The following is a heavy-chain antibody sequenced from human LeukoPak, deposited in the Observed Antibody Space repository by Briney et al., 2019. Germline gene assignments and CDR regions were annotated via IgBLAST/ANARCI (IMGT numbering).Heavy chain of an antibody. D-gene: IGHD3-10*01. V-gene: IGHV4-39*01. Sequence: SETLSLTCTVSVGSISSNSYYWGWIRQPPGKGLEWIGRSYYSGCTYCHRSLKSRVTISVDTAKNQFSLKLSAVTAADTAVYYCASVRRGFGESSKYYSYYYMDVWGNGTTVTISS. CDR1: VGSISSNSYY. J-gene: IGHJ6*03. CDR3: ASVRRGFGESSKYYSYYYMDV. CDR2: SYYSGCT.